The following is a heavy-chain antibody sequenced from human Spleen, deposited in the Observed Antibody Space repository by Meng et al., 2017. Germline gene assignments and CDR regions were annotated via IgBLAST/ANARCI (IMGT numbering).Heavy chain of an antibody. CDR2: ISGDFT. CDR1: GFTVSSNE. D-gene: IGHD6-19*01. Sequence: GESLKISCAASGFTVSSNEMSWVRQAPGKGLEWVSSISGDFTYYPDSGKGRFTISRDNSKNTLHLQMNSLRAEDTAVYYCARGGYSSGLDYWGQGTLVTVSS. V-gene: IGHV3-38-3*01. J-gene: IGHJ4*02. CDR3: ARGGYSSGLDY.